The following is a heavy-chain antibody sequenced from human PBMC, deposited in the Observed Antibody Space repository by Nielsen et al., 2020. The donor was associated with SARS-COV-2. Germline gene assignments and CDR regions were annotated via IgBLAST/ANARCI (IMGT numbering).Heavy chain of an antibody. J-gene: IGHJ6*02. Sequence: GESLKISCAASGFTFSSYWMSWVRQAPGKGLEWVANIKEDGSEKYYVDSVKGRFSISRDNAENSLYLQMNSLRVEDTAVYYCARDSVAATGQIYFYGFDVWGQGTTVTVSS. CDR3: ARDSVAATGQIYFYGFDV. CDR2: IKEDGSEK. D-gene: IGHD2-15*01. CDR1: GFTFSSYW. V-gene: IGHV3-7*03.